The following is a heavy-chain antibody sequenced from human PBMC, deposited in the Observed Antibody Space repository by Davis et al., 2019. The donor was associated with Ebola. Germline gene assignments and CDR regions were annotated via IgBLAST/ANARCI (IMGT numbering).Heavy chain of an antibody. CDR2: IYYSGST. J-gene: IGHJ4*02. V-gene: IGHV4-59*01. CDR1: GFTFSSYS. Sequence: MPGGSLRLSCAASGFTFSSYSMNWVRQAPGKGLEWIGYIYYSGSTNYNPSLKSRVTISVDTSKNQFSLKLSSVTAADTAVYYCARLETVAGLDYWGQGTLVTVSS. CDR3: ARLETVAGLDY. D-gene: IGHD6-19*01.